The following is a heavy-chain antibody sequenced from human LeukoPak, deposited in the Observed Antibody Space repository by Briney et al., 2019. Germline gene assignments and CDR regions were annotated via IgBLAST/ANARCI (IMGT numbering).Heavy chain of an antibody. D-gene: IGHD2-2*01. CDR1: GFTFSSYD. Sequence: PGGSLRLSCAASGFTFSSYDMHWVRQATGKGLEWVSAIGTAGDTYYPGSVKGRFTISRENAKNSLYLHMNSLRAGDTAVYYCARAPRVPAASYYGMDVWGQGTTVTVSS. CDR3: ARAPRVPAASYYGMDV. V-gene: IGHV3-13*01. CDR2: IGTAGDT. J-gene: IGHJ6*02.